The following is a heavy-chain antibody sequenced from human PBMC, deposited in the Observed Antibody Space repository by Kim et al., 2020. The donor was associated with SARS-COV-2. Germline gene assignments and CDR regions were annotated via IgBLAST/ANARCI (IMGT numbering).Heavy chain of an antibody. V-gene: IGHV4-39*01. D-gene: IGHD6-19*01. CDR3: ARPPPRGGWYDLFGY. J-gene: IGHJ4*02. Sequence: PSLKSRVTISVDTSKNQFSLKLSSVTAADTAVYYCARPPPRGGWYDLFGYWGQGTLVTVSS.